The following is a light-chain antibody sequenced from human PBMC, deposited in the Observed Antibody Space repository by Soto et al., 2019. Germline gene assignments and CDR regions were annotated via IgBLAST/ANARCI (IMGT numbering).Light chain of an antibody. J-gene: IGKJ1*01. CDR2: TTS. Sequence: DILMTQSPSSLSASVGDRVTITCRASQSISRNLNWYQQRPGRAPKLLIHTTSNLQSGVPSRFSGSGCGTDIALTISSLEPEDFATYYCQQSYSRWTFGQGTKV. CDR3: QQSYSRWT. V-gene: IGKV1-39*01. CDR1: QSISRN.